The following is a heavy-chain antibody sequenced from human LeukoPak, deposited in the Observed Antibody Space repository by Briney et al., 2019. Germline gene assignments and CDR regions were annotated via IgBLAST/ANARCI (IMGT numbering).Heavy chain of an antibody. CDR1: GGSISTTTNS. J-gene: IGHJ5*02. V-gene: IGHV4-39*01. CDR2: IYYGGRP. D-gene: IGHD1-26*01. Sequence: SETLSLTCNVSGGSISTTTNSWGWAWIRQRPTKGLEWIGSIYYGGRPYYTSSLKSRVTISVDTSKNQFSLKLASLTAADTAVYYCARRPIVGSTGFYFDPWGPGTLVTVSS. CDR3: ARRPIVGSTGFYFDP.